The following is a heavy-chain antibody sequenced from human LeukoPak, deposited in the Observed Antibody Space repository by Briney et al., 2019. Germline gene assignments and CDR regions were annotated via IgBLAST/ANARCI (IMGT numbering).Heavy chain of an antibody. CDR2: FDPEDGET. Sequence: ASVKVSCKVSGYTLTELSMHWVRQAPGKGLEWMGGFDPEDGETIYAQKFQGRVTMTEDTSTDTAYMELSSLRSDDTAVYYCARDYSSNGWFDPWGQGTLVTVSS. CDR1: GYTLTELS. CDR3: ARDYSSNGWFDP. V-gene: IGHV1-24*01. J-gene: IGHJ5*02. D-gene: IGHD6-13*01.